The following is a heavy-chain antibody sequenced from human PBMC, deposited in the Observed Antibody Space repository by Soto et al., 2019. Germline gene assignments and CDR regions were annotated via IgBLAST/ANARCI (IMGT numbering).Heavy chain of an antibody. Sequence: PGGSLRLSCAASGFPFINFAMSWVRQSPGKGLEWVSAISGTGSRTWYADSVRGRFTVSRDNSKKTLYLQMNSLRDEDTAVYYCAKFGASGSYFQFDYWRPGTLVTVSS. CDR3: AKFGASGSYFQFDY. CDR1: GFPFINFA. D-gene: IGHD3-10*01. J-gene: IGHJ4*02. CDR2: ISGTGSRT. V-gene: IGHV3-23*01.